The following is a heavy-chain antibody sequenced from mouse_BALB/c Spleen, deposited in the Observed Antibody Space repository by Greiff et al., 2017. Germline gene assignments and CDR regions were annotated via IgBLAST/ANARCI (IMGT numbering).Heavy chain of an antibody. Sequence: VKLMESGAELVKPGASVKLSCKASGYTFTSYYMYWVKQRPGQGLEWIGEINPSNGGTNFNEKFKSKATLTVDKSSSTAYMQLSSLTSEDSAVYYCTRLYFDYWGQGTTLTVSS. V-gene: IGHV1S81*02. J-gene: IGHJ2*01. CDR3: TRLYFDY. CDR2: INPSNGGT. CDR1: GYTFTSYY.